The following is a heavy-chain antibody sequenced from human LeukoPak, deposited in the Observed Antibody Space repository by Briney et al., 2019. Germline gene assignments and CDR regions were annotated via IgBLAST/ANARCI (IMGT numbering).Heavy chain of an antibody. CDR2: IYYSGST. J-gene: IGHJ4*02. Sequence: PSETPSLTCTVSGGSISSSSYYWGWIRQPPGKGLEWIGSIYYSGSTYYNPSLKSRVTISVDTSKNQFSLKLSSVTAADTAVYYCARHGPPRAAAGFYFDYWGQGTLVTVSS. V-gene: IGHV4-39*01. CDR1: GGSISSSSYY. CDR3: ARHGPPRAAAGFYFDY. D-gene: IGHD6-13*01.